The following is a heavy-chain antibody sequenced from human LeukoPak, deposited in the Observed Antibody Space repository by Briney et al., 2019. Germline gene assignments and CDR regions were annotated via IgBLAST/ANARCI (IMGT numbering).Heavy chain of an antibody. J-gene: IGHJ3*02. Sequence: SVKVSCKASGGTFSSYAISWVRQAPGQGLEWMGGIIPIFGTANYAQTFQGRVTITADESTSTAYMELSSLRSEDTAVYYCARIYDFWSGPLSFDIWGQGTMVTVSS. CDR1: GGTFSSYA. D-gene: IGHD3-3*01. CDR3: ARIYDFWSGPLSFDI. CDR2: IIPIFGTA. V-gene: IGHV1-69*13.